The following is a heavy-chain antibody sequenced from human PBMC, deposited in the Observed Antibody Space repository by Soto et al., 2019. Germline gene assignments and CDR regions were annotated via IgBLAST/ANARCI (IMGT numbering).Heavy chain of an antibody. J-gene: IGHJ3*02. D-gene: IGHD2-15*01. CDR1: GYSFTSYW. CDR2: IYPGDSDT. V-gene: IGHV5-51*01. Sequence: GESLKISCKGSGYSFTSYWIGWVRQMPGKGLEWMGIIYPGDSDTRYSPSFQGQVTISADKSISTAYLQWSSLKASDTAMYYCATNLGYCSGGICLNAFDIWGQGTMVTVSS. CDR3: ATNLGYCSGGICLNAFDI.